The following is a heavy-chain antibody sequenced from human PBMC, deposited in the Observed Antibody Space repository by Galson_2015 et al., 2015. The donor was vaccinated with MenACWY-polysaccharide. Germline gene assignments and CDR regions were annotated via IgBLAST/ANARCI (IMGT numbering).Heavy chain of an antibody. CDR2: ISWNSGSI. CDR3: AKPFSGYYWDAFDI. Sequence: SLRLSCAASGFTFDDYAMHWVRRAPGKGLEWVSGISWNSGSIGYADSVKGRFTISRDNAKNSLYLQMNSLRAEDTALYYCAKPFSGYYWDAFDIWGQGTMVTVSS. V-gene: IGHV3-9*01. CDR1: GFTFDDYA. D-gene: IGHD3-22*01. J-gene: IGHJ3*02.